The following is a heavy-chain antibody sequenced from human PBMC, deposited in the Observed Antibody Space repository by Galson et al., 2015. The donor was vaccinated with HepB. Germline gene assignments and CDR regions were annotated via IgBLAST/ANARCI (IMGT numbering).Heavy chain of an antibody. J-gene: IGHJ3*01. CDR2: IYKTGTT. V-gene: IGHV4-39*01. CDR3: ARRFAGSYSF. Sequence: SETLSLTCTVSGGSISSTSDYWGWIRQPPGKGLEWIGSIYKTGTTYYNPSLKSRVSISVDTSKNQFSLNLSSVTAADTAVYYCARRFAGSYSFWGQGTMVTVSS. CDR1: GGSISSTSDY. D-gene: IGHD3-10*01.